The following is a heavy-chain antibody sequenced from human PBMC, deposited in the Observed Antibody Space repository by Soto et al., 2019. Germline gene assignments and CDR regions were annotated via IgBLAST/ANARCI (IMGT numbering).Heavy chain of an antibody. CDR1: GFTFSSYW. V-gene: IGHV3-74*01. Sequence: EVQLVESGGGLVQPGGSLRLSCAASGFTFSSYWMHWVRQAPGKGLVWVARINSDGSSTNYADSVKGRFTISRDNAKNTLLLQMTSPRAEDTAVYYCARVRTILTNDGFDIWGQGTMVTVSS. CDR2: INSDGSST. CDR3: ARVRTILTNDGFDI. J-gene: IGHJ3*02. D-gene: IGHD3-9*01.